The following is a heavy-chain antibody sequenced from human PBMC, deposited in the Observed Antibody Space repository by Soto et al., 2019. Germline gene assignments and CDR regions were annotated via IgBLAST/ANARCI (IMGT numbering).Heavy chain of an antibody. V-gene: IGHV4-4*02. CDR1: GGSISSNY. J-gene: IGHJ3*02. CDR2: IYHSGST. D-gene: IGHD3-22*01. Sequence: SETLSLTCTVSGGSISSNYWTWIRQPPGKGLEWIGEIYHSGSTNYNPSLKSRVTISVDKSKNQFSLKLSSVTAADTAVYYCARAYDSKNAFDIWGQGTMVTVSS. CDR3: ARAYDSKNAFDI.